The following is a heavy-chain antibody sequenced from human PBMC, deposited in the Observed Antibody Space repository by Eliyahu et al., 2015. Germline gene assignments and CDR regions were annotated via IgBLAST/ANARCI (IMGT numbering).Heavy chain of an antibody. J-gene: IGHJ4*02. D-gene: IGHD5-18*01. CDR1: GFTFSSYE. CDR2: ISSGPGSI. CDR3: ARSRRGHSYGFDY. V-gene: IGHV3-48*03. Sequence: EVQLVESGGGLVQPGGSLRLSCVASGFTFSSYEMNWVRQAPGKGLEWVSYISSGPGSIYYADSVKGRLTLSRDNAKNSLYLQMNSLRAEDTAVYYCARSRRGHSYGFDYWGQGTLVTVSS.